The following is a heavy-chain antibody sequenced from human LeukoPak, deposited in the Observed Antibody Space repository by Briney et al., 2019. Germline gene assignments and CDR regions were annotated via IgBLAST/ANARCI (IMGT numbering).Heavy chain of an antibody. J-gene: IGHJ4*02. CDR2: IYSGGST. CDR3: ARVRVVVEPAAIDYFDY. D-gene: IGHD2-2*01. Sequence: WVRQAPXXXXEWXSVIYSGGSTYYADSVKGRFTISRDNSKNTLYLQMNSLRAEDTAVYYCARVRVVVEPAAIDYFDYWGQGTLVTVSS. V-gene: IGHV3-53*01.